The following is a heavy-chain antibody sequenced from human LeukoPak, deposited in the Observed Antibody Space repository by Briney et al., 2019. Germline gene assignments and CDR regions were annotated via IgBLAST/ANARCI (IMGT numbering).Heavy chain of an antibody. V-gene: IGHV4-38-2*01. CDR2: IYHSGST. Sequence: SETLSLTCAVSGYSISSGYYWGWIRQPPGKGLEWIGSIYHSGSTYYNPSLKSRVTISVDTSKNLFSLKLSSVTAADTAVYYCARSPGGMDVWGKGTTVTVSS. J-gene: IGHJ6*04. CDR3: ARSPGGMDV. CDR1: GYSISSGYY.